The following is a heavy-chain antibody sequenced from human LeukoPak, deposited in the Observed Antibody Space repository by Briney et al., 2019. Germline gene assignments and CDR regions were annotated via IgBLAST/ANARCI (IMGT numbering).Heavy chain of an antibody. J-gene: IGHJ4*02. Sequence: QPGGSLGLSCGASGFVFSSYKMNWVRQAPGKGLEWVSYISTSGSTIHYADSVKGRFTFSRDNAKNSVYLQMNSLRAEDTAVYYCASRQSYTGYDYWGQGTLVTVSS. CDR1: GFVFSSYK. D-gene: IGHD5-12*01. CDR2: ISTSGSTI. V-gene: IGHV3-48*03. CDR3: ASRQSYTGYDY.